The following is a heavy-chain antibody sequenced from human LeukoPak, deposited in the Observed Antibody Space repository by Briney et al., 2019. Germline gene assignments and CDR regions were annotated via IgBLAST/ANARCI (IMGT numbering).Heavy chain of an antibody. CDR3: ARGRFGSWFPSPGFY. D-gene: IGHD6-13*01. CDR2: MNPNSGNT. J-gene: IGHJ4*02. V-gene: IGHV1-8*01. CDR1: GYTFTSYD. Sequence: GASVKVSCKASGYTFTSYDINWVRQATGQGLEWMGWMNPNSGNTGYAQKFQGRVTMTRNTSISTAYMELSSLRSEDTAVYYCARGRFGSWFPSPGFYWGQGTLVTVSS.